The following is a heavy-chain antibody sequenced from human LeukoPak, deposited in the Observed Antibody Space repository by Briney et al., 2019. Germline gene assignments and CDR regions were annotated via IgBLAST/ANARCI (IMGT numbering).Heavy chain of an antibody. CDR2: TIPIFGAT. V-gene: IGHV1-69*05. CDR3: AGGDPFNYYMDV. Sequence: ASVKVSCKASGGTFSGHAISWVRQAPGKGLDWMGGTIPIFGATNYTQRFQGRITITTDESTTTAYMELTSLRSEDTAVYFCAGGDPFNYYMDVWGKGTSVTVFS. CDR1: GGTFSGHA. J-gene: IGHJ6*03. D-gene: IGHD4-17*01.